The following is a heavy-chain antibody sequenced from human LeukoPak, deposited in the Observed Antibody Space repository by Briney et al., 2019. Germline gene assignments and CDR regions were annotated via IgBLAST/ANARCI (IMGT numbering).Heavy chain of an antibody. J-gene: IGHJ4*02. V-gene: IGHV3-48*03. CDR2: ISSRGGTI. CDR3: ARDKGDYSFDY. D-gene: IGHD2-21*02. CDR1: GFTFSSYE. Sequence: GGSLRLSCAASGFTFSSYEMNWVRQAPGKGLEWVSYISSRGGTIYYADSVKGRFTISRDNAKNSLYLQVNSLRAEDTAVYDCARDKGDYSFDYWGQGTLVTVSS.